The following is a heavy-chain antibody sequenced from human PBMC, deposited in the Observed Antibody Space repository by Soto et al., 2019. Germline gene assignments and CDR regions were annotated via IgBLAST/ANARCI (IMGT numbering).Heavy chain of an antibody. Sequence: SGGSLRLSCAASGFTFRNYAMHWVRQATGKGLECVAVISNDGTNKFYRDYVKGRFTISRDNSKNTLYLQINSLRYEDTAVYYCARGDREDIAVVIGVRPGEYGVDVWGQGTTVTVSS. CDR3: ARGDREDIAVVIGVRPGEYGVDV. D-gene: IGHD2-15*01. J-gene: IGHJ6*02. V-gene: IGHV3-30*04. CDR1: GFTFRNYA. CDR2: ISNDGTNK.